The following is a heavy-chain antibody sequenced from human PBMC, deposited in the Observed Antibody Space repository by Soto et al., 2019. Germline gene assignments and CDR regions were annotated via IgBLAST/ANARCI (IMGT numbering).Heavy chain of an antibody. V-gene: IGHV1-69*12. CDR2: MIPIFGTA. Sequence: QVQLVQSGAEVKKPGSSVKVSCKASGGTFSSYAISWVRQAPGQGLEWMGGMIPIFGTANYAQKFQGRVTISANESSNNAYTDLGGLRSEDTAVYYCATIIEPYDGGWYGFDYWGQGTLVTVSS. D-gene: IGHD6-19*01. CDR1: GGTFSSYA. CDR3: ATIIEPYDGGWYGFDY. J-gene: IGHJ4*02.